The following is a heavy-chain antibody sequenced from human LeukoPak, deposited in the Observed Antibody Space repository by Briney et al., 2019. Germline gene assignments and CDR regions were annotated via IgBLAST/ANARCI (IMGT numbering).Heavy chain of an antibody. CDR3: ARRRRAATHFDY. J-gene: IGHJ4*02. CDR2: IYYSGST. Sequence: SETLSLTCTVSGGSVSSGSYYWSWIRQPPGKGLEWIGYIYYSGSTSYNPSLKSRVTISVDTSKNQFSLKLSSVTAADTAVYYCARRRRAATHFDYWGQGTLVTVSS. D-gene: IGHD2-15*01. CDR1: GGSVSSGSYY. V-gene: IGHV4-61*01.